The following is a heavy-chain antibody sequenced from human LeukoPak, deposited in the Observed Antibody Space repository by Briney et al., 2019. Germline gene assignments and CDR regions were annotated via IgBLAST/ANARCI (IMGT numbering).Heavy chain of an antibody. CDR2: MSGSGGST. D-gene: IGHD1-26*01. V-gene: IGHV3-23*01. J-gene: IGHJ4*02. CDR3: AKDPTKGGATPYYFDY. Sequence: GGTLRLSCAASGFTFSIYGMSWVRQAPGRGLEWVSAMSGSGGSTYYADSVKGRFTISRDNSKNTLYLQMNSLRAEDTAVYYCAKDPTKGGATPYYFDYWGQGTLATVSS. CDR1: GFTFSIYG.